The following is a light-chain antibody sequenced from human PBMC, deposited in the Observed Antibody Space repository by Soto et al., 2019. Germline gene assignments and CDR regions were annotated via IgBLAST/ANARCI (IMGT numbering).Light chain of an antibody. CDR3: QQYDNVPLT. J-gene: IGKJ4*01. CDR2: DAS. V-gene: IGKV1-33*01. Sequence: DIQMTQSPSSLSASVGDRVTITCQASQDISNDLNWYQQKPGKAPKLLIYDASNLETGVPSRFSGSGSGTDFTFTISSLHPEDTATYYCQQYDNVPLTFGAGTKVEIK. CDR1: QDISND.